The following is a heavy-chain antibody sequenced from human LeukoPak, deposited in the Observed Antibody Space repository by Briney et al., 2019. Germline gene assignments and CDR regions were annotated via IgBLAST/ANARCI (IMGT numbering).Heavy chain of an antibody. V-gene: IGHV4-31*03. D-gene: IGHD3-10*01. CDR2: IYYSGST. J-gene: IGHJ4*02. CDR1: GGSISSGGYY. Sequence: SETLSLTCTVSGGSISSGGYYWSWIRQHPGKGLEWIGYIYYSGSTYYNPSLKSRVTISVDTSKNQFSLKLSSVTAADTAVYHCARAEPYGSGSYYSLDYRGQGTLVTVST. CDR3: ARAEPYGSGSYYSLDY.